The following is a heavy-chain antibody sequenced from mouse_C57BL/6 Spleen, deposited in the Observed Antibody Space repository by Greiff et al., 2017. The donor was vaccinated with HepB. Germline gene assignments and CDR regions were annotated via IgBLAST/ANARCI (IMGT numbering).Heavy chain of an antibody. Sequence: VQLQQPGAELVKPGASVKMSCKASGYTFTSYWITWVKQRPGQGLEWIGDIYPGSGSTNYNEKFKSKATLTVDTSSSTAYMQLSSLTSEDSAVYYCETTVVATDYYAMDYWGQGTSVTVSS. V-gene: IGHV1-55*01. CDR3: ETTVVATDYYAMDY. D-gene: IGHD1-1*01. J-gene: IGHJ4*01. CDR2: IYPGSGST. CDR1: GYTFTSYW.